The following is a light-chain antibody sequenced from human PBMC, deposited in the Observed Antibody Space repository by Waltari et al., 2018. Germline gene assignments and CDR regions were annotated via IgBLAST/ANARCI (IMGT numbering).Light chain of an antibody. CDR1: RSDVGNYDI. Sequence: QSALTQPDSVSGSPGQSITISCTGTRSDVGNYDIVYWYQQHPGKVPKLMIYEVSKRPSGVSNRFSGSKSGNTASLTISGLQAEDEADYYCCSYAGRSNFYVFGTGTKVTVL. CDR3: CSYAGRSNFYV. CDR2: EVS. V-gene: IGLV2-23*02. J-gene: IGLJ1*01.